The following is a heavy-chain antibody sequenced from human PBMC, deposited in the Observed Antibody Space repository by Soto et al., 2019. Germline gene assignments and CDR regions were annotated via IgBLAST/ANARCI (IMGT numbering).Heavy chain of an antibody. J-gene: IGHJ3*02. CDR2: IIPIFGFA. CDR1: GGSFSSYA. V-gene: IGHV1-69*13. Sequence: GASVKVSCKASGGSFSSYAIIRVRQAPGQGREWMGGIIPIFGFANYAQKFQRRVTITADESTSTAYMELSSLGSEDTAVYYCARSRGGMIVVFDGDSFDIWGQGTMVTVSS. D-gene: IGHD3-22*01. CDR3: ARSRGGMIVVFDGDSFDI.